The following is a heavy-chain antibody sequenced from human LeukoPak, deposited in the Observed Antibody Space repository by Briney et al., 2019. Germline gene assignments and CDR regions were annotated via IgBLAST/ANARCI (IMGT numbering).Heavy chain of an antibody. CDR2: ISSSSSTI. J-gene: IGHJ4*02. CDR3: ARDLGAFFDY. V-gene: IGHV3-48*01. CDR1: GFTFSSYS. Sequence: PGGSLRLSCAASGFTFSSYSMNWVRQAPGKGLEWVSYISSSSSTIYYADSVKGRFTISRDNAKNSLYLQMNSLRAEDTAVYYCARDLGAFFDYWGQGTLVTVSS. D-gene: IGHD1-26*01.